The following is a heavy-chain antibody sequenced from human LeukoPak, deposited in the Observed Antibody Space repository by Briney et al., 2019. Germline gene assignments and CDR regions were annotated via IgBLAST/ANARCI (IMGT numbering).Heavy chain of an antibody. CDR1: GGSFSGYY. Sequence: SETLSLTCAVYGGSFSGYYWSWIRQPPGKGLEWIGEINHSGSTNYNPSLKSRVTISVDTSKNQFSLKLSFVTAADTAVYYCARTHGWDYVWGSSSVAEGDAFDIWGQGTMVTVSS. CDR3: ARTHGWDYVWGSSSVAEGDAFDI. D-gene: IGHD3-16*01. CDR2: INHSGST. J-gene: IGHJ3*02. V-gene: IGHV4-34*01.